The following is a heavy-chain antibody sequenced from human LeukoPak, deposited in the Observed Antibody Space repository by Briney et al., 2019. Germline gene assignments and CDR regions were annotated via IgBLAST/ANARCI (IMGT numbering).Heavy chain of an antibody. CDR3: ARKGPSTSYVWGSYRYRGFDY. CDR2: INHSGST. D-gene: IGHD3-16*02. V-gene: IGHV4-34*01. J-gene: IGHJ4*02. Sequence: PSETLSLTCAVYGGSFSGYYWSWIRQPPGKGLEWIGEINHSGSTNYNPSLKSRVTISVDTSKNQFSLKLSSVTAADTAVYYCARKGPSTSYVWGSYRYRGFDYWGQGTLVTVSS. CDR1: GGSFSGYY.